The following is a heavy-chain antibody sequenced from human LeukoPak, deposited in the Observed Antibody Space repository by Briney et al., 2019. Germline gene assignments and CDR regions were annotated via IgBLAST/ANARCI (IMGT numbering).Heavy chain of an antibody. Sequence: ASVKVSCKASGYTFTSYGISWVRQAPGRGLEWMGWISAYNGNTNYAQKLQGRVTMTTDTSTSTAYMELRSLRSDDTAVYYCARSRTAMATRPVDYWGQGTLVTVSS. V-gene: IGHV1-18*01. D-gene: IGHD5-18*01. CDR3: ARSRTAMATRPVDY. CDR1: GYTFTSYG. CDR2: ISAYNGNT. J-gene: IGHJ4*02.